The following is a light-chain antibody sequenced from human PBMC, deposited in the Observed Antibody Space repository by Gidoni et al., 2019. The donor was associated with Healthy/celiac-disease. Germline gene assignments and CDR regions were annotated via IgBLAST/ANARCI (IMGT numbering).Light chain of an antibody. Sequence: DIQMTQSPSTLSASVGDRVTITCRASQSISSWLAWYRQKPGKAPKLLIYDASSLESGVPSRFSGSGSGTEFTLTISSLQPDDFATYYCQQYNSYSQWTFGQGTKVEIK. CDR1: QSISSW. CDR3: QQYNSYSQWT. J-gene: IGKJ1*01. V-gene: IGKV1-5*01. CDR2: DAS.